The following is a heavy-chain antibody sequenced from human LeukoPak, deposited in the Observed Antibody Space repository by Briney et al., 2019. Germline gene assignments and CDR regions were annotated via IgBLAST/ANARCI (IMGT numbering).Heavy chain of an antibody. J-gene: IGHJ4*02. D-gene: IGHD2-2*01. Sequence: GGSLRLSCAASGFTFSSYGMHWVRQAPGKGLEWVALISYDGSNKYYADSVKGRFTISRDNSKNTLYLQMNSLRAEDTALYYCAKDRGSCSSTSCYYFDYWGQGTLVAVSS. CDR2: ISYDGSNK. CDR3: AKDRGSCSSTSCYYFDY. V-gene: IGHV3-30*18. CDR1: GFTFSSYG.